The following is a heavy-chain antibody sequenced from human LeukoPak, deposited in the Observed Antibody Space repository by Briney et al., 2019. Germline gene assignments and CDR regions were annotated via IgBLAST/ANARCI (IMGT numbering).Heavy chain of an antibody. CDR2: IYSGGST. J-gene: IGHJ4*02. V-gene: IGHV3-53*01. D-gene: IGHD6-19*01. CDR3: AKVFIAVAGVYYFDY. CDR1: GFTVSSNY. Sequence: GGSLRLSCAASGFTVSSNYMSWVRQAPGKGLEWVSVIYSGGSTYYADSVKGRFTISRDNSKNTLYLQMNSLRAEDTAVYYCAKVFIAVAGVYYFDYWGQGTLVTVSS.